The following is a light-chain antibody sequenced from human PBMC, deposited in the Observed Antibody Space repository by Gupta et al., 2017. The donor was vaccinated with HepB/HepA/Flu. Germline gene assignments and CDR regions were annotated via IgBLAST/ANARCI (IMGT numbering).Light chain of an antibody. J-gene: IGLJ2*01. CDR2: QDS. CDR3: QAWDSSTVV. Sequence: SYELTQPPSVSVSPGQTASITCSGAKLGDKYACWYQQKPGQSPVLVIYQDSKRPSGIPERFSGSNSGNTATLTISGTQAMDEADYYCQAWDSSTVVVGGGTKLTV. V-gene: IGLV3-1*01. CDR1: KLGDKY.